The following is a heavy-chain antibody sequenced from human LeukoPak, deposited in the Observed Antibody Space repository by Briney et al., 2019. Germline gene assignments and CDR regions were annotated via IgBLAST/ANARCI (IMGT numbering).Heavy chain of an antibody. CDR1: GFTFSSYA. D-gene: IGHD1/OR15-1a*01. V-gene: IGHV3-23*01. CDR2: ISASGAST. J-gene: IGHJ5*02. Sequence: GGSLRLSCAASGFTFSSYAMSWVRQAPGKGLEWVSAISASGASTFYADSVKGRFTISRDNAKNTLYLQMNSLRAEDTAVYYCARTPIANWFDPWGQGTLVTVSS. CDR3: ARTPIANWFDP.